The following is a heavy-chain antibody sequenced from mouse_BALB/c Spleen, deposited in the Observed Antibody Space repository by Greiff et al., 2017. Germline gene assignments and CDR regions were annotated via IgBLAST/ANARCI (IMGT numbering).Heavy chain of an antibody. CDR2: IRLKSNNYAT. D-gene: IGHD1-1*01. CDR3: TRQTTVVPFAY. J-gene: IGHJ3*01. CDR1: GFTFSNYW. Sequence: EVKVEESGGGLVQPGGSMKLSCVASGFTFSNYWMNWVRQSPEKGLEWVAEIRLKSNNYATHYAESVKGRFTISRDDSKSSVYLQMNNLRAEDTGIYYCTRQTTVVPFAYWGQGTLVTVSA. V-gene: IGHV6-6*02.